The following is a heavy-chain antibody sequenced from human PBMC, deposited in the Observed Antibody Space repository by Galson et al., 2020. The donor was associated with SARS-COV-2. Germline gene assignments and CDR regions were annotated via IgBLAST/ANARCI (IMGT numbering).Heavy chain of an antibody. CDR2: IIPILGIA. Sequence: PVKVSCKASGGTFSSYAISWVRQAPGQGLEWMGGIIPILGIANYAQKFQGRVTITADKSTSTAYMELSSLRSEDTAVYYCARDLTTIFGVVIISWGWFDPWGQGTLVTVSS. D-gene: IGHD3-3*01. V-gene: IGHV1-69*10. CDR3: ARDLTTIFGVVIISWGWFDP. J-gene: IGHJ5*02. CDR1: GGTFSSYA.